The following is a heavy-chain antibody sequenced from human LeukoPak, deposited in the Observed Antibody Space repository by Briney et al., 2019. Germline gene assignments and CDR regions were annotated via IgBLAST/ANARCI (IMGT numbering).Heavy chain of an antibody. CDR3: AKDSITMVRGVIGVRAFDI. CDR2: ISWNSGSI. CDR1: GFTFDDYA. D-gene: IGHD3-10*01. J-gene: IGHJ3*02. Sequence: GGSLRLSCAASGFTFDDYAMHWVRQAPGKGLEWVSGISWNSGSIGYADSVKGRFTISRDNAKNSLYLQMHSLRAEDTALYYCAKDSITMVRGVIGVRAFDIWGQGTMVTVSS. V-gene: IGHV3-9*01.